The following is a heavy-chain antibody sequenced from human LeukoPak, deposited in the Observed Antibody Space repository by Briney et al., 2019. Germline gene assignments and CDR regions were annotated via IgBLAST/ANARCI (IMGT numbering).Heavy chain of an antibody. Sequence: PSETLSLTCTVSGGSISSYYWSWIRQPPGKGLEWIGYIYNTVSSNNNPSLRGRVAISVDTSKNQFSLKLSSVSAADTAVYYCARNGGHSVWNGAFDIWGQGTMVTVSS. CDR2: IYNTVSS. CDR1: GGSISSYY. CDR3: ARNGGHSVWNGAFDI. D-gene: IGHD2-8*01. J-gene: IGHJ3*02. V-gene: IGHV4-59*08.